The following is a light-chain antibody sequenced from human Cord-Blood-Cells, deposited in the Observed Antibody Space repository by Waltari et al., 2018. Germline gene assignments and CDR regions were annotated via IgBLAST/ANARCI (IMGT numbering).Light chain of an antibody. V-gene: IGLV2-14*03. CDR3: SSYTSSSTWV. CDR2: DVS. J-gene: IGLJ3*02. CDR1: SSAVGGYNY. Sequence: HSALTQPASVSGSPGQSITISCPGTSSAVGGYNYVSWYQQHPGKAPKLMMYDVSNRPSGVSNRFSGSKSGNTAALTISGLQAEDEADYYCSSYTSSSTWVFGGGTKLTVL.